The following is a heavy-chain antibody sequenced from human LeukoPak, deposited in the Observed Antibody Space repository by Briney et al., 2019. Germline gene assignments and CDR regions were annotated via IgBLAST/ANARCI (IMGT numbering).Heavy chain of an antibody. D-gene: IGHD3-10*01. CDR3: ARNFGGHLFDY. Sequence: GGSLRLSCAASGFSFSTANMNWVRQCPEKGLEWVAYISSSSSIIYYADSVRGRFTISRDNAKNSLYLQMNSLRADDTAVYYCARNFGGHLFDYWGQGTLVTVSS. J-gene: IGHJ4*02. CDR1: GFSFSTAN. CDR2: ISSSSSII. V-gene: IGHV3-48*04.